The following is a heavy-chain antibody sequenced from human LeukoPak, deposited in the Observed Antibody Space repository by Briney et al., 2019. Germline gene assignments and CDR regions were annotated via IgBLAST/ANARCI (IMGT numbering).Heavy chain of an antibody. J-gene: IGHJ4*02. V-gene: IGHV3-48*03. CDR3: VRVGGSYLAIDY. D-gene: IGHD1-26*01. CDR2: ISSSGSTI. Sequence: GGSLRLSCAASGFTFSSYEMNWVRQAPGKGLEWVSYISSSGSTIYYADSVKGRFTISRDNAKNSLYLQMNSLRAEDTAVYYCVRVGGSYLAIDYWGQGTLVTVSS. CDR1: GFTFSSYE.